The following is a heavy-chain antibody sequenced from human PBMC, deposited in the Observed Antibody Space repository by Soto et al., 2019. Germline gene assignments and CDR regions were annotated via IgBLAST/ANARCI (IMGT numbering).Heavy chain of an antibody. V-gene: IGHV1-69*12. Sequence: QVQLVQSGAEVKKPGSSVKVSCKASGGTFSSYAISWVRQAPGQGLEWMGGIIPIFGTANYAQKFQGRVTITAHESTGTAYMELSSLRSEDTAVYYCARDGPRYCSGGSCYPNWFDPWGQGTLVTVSS. CDR3: ARDGPRYCSGGSCYPNWFDP. D-gene: IGHD2-15*01. CDR2: IIPIFGTA. CDR1: GGTFSSYA. J-gene: IGHJ5*02.